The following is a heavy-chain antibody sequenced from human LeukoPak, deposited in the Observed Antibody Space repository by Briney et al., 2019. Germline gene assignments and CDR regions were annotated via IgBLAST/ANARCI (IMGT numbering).Heavy chain of an antibody. CDR2: IYYSGST. Sequence: SETLSLTCTVSGGSISSYYWSWIRQPPGKGLEWIGYIYYSGSTNYNPSLKSRVTISVDTSKNQFSLKLSSVTAADTAVYYCAGVFWGGYYVDYWGQGTLVTVSS. D-gene: IGHD3-3*01. J-gene: IGHJ4*02. CDR3: AGVFWGGYYVDY. CDR1: GGSISSYY. V-gene: IGHV4-59*01.